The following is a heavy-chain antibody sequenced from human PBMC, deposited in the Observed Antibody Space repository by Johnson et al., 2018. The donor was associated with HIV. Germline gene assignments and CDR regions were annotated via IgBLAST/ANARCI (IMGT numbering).Heavy chain of an antibody. V-gene: IGHV3-23*04. J-gene: IGHJ3*02. Sequence: VQLVESGGGLVQPGGSLRLSCAASGFTFSSYAMSWVRQAPGKGLAWVSGISWNSGSIGYADSVKGRFTISRDNAKNTLYLQMNSLRAEDTAVYYCAKDGAAAGTVGADAFDIWGQGTMVTVSS. CDR3: AKDGAAAGTVGADAFDI. CDR1: GFTFSSYA. D-gene: IGHD6-13*01. CDR2: ISWNSGSI.